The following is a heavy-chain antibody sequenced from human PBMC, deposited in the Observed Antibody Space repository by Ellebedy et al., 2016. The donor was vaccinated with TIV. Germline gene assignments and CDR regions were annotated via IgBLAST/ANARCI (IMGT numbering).Heavy chain of an antibody. J-gene: IGHJ4*02. V-gene: IGHV1-2*02. CDR2: ISPNNGCI. CDR3: AREDSTNYGSGYDF. Sequence: AASVKVSCKASGYSFTGYYMHWVRQAPGQGLEWMGWISPNNGCISYAQKFQGRVTMTRDTSISTAYIALSRLRSYDTDVYYCAREDSTNYGSGYDFWGQGTLVTVSS. D-gene: IGHD3-10*01. CDR1: GYSFTGYY.